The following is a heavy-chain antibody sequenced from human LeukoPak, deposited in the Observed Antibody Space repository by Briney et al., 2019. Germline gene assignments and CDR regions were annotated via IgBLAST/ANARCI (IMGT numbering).Heavy chain of an antibody. Sequence: GGSLRLSCAASGFTLSSYGMHWVRQAPGKGLEWVAVISYDGSNKYYADSVKGRFTISRDNSKNTLYLQMNSLRAEDTAVYYCAKDQTSSSSWYWDDYYGMDVWGQGTTVTVSS. J-gene: IGHJ6*02. D-gene: IGHD6-13*01. CDR3: AKDQTSSSSWYWDDYYGMDV. V-gene: IGHV3-30*18. CDR2: ISYDGSNK. CDR1: GFTLSSYG.